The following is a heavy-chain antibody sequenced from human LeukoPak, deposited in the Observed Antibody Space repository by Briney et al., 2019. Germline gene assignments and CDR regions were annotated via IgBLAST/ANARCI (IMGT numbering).Heavy chain of an antibody. J-gene: IGHJ4*02. CDR1: GGSISSYY. D-gene: IGHD6-19*01. CDR2: IYYSGST. CDR3: ARLPRGSSGWYTFDY. Sequence: SETLSLTCTVSGGSISSYYWSWIRQPPGKGLEWIGYIYYSGSTNYNPSLKSRVAISVDTSKNQFSLRLSSVTAADTAVYYCARLPRGSSGWYTFDYWGQGTLVTVSS. V-gene: IGHV4-59*08.